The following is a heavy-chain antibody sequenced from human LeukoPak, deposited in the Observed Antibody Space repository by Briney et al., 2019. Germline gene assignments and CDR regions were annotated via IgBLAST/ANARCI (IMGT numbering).Heavy chain of an antibody. J-gene: IGHJ4*02. V-gene: IGHV1-46*01. CDR2: INPSGGST. D-gene: IGHD5-24*01. CDR1: GYIIATYY. Sequence: ASVKVSCKASGYIIATYYIDWVRHAPGQGLEWMGRINPSGGSTNYARQFQDRVIMTSDASTTTVYMELSSLRSEDTAVYFCARVSRDGYYLFDYWGQGTLVTVSS. CDR3: ARVSRDGYYLFDY.